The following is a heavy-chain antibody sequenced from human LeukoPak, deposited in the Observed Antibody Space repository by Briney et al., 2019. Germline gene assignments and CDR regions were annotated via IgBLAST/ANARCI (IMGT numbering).Heavy chain of an antibody. V-gene: IGHV3-15*01. Sequence: GGSLRLSCAASGFTFSNAWMSWVRQAPGKGLEWVGRIKSKTDGGTTDYAAPVKGRFTISRDDSKNTLYLQMNSLKTEDTAVYYCTTGTGYVDAFDIWGQGTMVTVSS. J-gene: IGHJ3*02. CDR3: TTGTGYVDAFDI. D-gene: IGHD5-12*01. CDR2: IKSKTDGGTT. CDR1: GFTFSNAW.